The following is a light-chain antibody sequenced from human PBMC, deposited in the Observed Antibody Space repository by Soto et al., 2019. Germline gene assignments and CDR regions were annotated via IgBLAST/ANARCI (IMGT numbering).Light chain of an antibody. Sequence: SALTQPASVSGSPGQSITISCTGTSSDVGGYNYVSWYQQHPGKAPKLMIYEVSNRPSGVSNRFSGSKSGNTASLTISGLQAEDEADYYSSSYTSSSTYVFGTGTKVTVL. CDR2: EVS. V-gene: IGLV2-14*01. CDR1: SSDVGGYNY. CDR3: SSYTSSSTYV. J-gene: IGLJ1*01.